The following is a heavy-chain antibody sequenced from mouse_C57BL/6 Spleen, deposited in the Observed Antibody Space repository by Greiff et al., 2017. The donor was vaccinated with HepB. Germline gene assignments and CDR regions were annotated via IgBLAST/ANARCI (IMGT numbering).Heavy chain of an antibody. CDR2: IYPGDGDT. V-gene: IGHV1-82*01. CDR1: GYAFSSSW. J-gene: IGHJ2*01. CDR3: AREDYGSRFDY. Sequence: LQQSGPELVKPGASVKISCKASGYAFSSSWMNWVKQRPGKGLEWIGRIYPGDGDTNYNGKFKGKATLTADKSSSTAYMQLSSLTSEDSAVYFCAREDYGSRFDYWGQGTTLTVSS. D-gene: IGHD1-1*01.